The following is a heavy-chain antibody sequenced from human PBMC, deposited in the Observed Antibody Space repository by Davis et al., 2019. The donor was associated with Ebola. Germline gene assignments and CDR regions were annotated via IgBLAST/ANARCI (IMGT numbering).Heavy chain of an antibody. Sequence: PGGSLRLSCAASGFTFSSYAMSWVRQAPGKGLEWVSAISGSGGSTYYADSVKGRFTISRDNSKNTLYLQMNSLRAEDTAVYYCAKAAGIAAAGTWNWFDPWGQGTLVTVSS. CDR2: ISGSGGST. J-gene: IGHJ5*02. CDR3: AKAAGIAAAGTWNWFDP. D-gene: IGHD6-13*01. V-gene: IGHV3-23*01. CDR1: GFTFSSYA.